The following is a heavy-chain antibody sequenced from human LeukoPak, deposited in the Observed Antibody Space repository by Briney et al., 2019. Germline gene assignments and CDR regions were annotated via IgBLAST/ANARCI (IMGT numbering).Heavy chain of an antibody. D-gene: IGHD2-2*01. CDR3: ARDRQIVVDPFLY. Sequence: GGSLRLSCAASGFTFSSYSMNWVRQAPGKGLEWVSSISSSSSYIYYADSVKGRFTISRDNAKNSLYLQMNSLRAEDTAVYYCARDRQIVVDPFLYWGQGTRVTVSS. J-gene: IGHJ4*02. V-gene: IGHV3-21*01. CDR2: ISSSSSYI. CDR1: GFTFSSYS.